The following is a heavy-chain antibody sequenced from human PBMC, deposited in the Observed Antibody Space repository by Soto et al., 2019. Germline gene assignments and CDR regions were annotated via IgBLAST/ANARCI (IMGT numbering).Heavy chain of an antibody. CDR3: ARMYYYDSSGYLNNWFDP. J-gene: IGHJ5*02. V-gene: IGHV1-18*01. CDR2: ISAYNGNT. D-gene: IGHD3-22*01. CDR1: GYTFTSYG. Sequence: GASVKVSCKASGYTFTSYGISWVRQAPGQGLEWTGWISAYNGNTNYAQKLQGRVTMTTDTSTSTAYMELRSLRSDDTAVYYCARMYYYDSSGYLNNWFDPWGQGTLVTVSS.